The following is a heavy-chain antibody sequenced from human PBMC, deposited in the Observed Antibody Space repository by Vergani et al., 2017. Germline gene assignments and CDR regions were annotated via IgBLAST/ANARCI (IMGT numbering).Heavy chain of an antibody. J-gene: IGHJ3*02. D-gene: IGHD2-21*01. V-gene: IGHV4-61*02. Sequence: QVQLQESGPGLVKPSQTLSLTCTVSGGSISSGSYYWSWIRQPAGKGLEWIGRIDTSGSTNYNPSLKSRVTISVDTSKNQFSLKLSSVTAADTAVYYCARGVGDLLVPHTANEDAFDIWGQGTMVTVSS. CDR1: GGSISSGSYY. CDR2: IDTSGST. CDR3: ARGVGDLLVPHTANEDAFDI.